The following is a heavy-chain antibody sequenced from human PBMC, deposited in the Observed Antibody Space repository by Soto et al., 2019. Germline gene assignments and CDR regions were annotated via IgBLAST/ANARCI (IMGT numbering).Heavy chain of an antibody. CDR3: ARESTYYYGSGSYYKAGSFDY. CDR2: IYYSGST. V-gene: IGHV4-31*03. CDR1: GGSISSGGYY. Sequence: SETLSLTCTVSGGSISSGGYYWSWIRQHPGKGLEWIGYIYYSGSTYYNPSLKSRVTISVDTSKNQFSLKLSSVTAADTAVYYCARESTYYYGSGSYYKAGSFDYWGRGTLVTVSS. D-gene: IGHD3-10*01. J-gene: IGHJ4*02.